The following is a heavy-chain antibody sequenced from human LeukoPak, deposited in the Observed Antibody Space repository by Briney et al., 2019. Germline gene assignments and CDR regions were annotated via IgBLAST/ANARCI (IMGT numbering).Heavy chain of an antibody. Sequence: PGGSLRLSCAASGFTFSSYGMHWVRQAPGKGLEWVAFIRYDGSNKYYADSVKGRFTISRDNSKNTLYLQMNSLRAEDTAVYYCAKDLLLFKGGVALIVVPDAFDIWGQGTMVTVSS. D-gene: IGHD2-15*01. V-gene: IGHV3-30*02. CDR1: GFTFSSYG. J-gene: IGHJ3*02. CDR2: IRYDGSNK. CDR3: AKDLLLFKGGVALIVVPDAFDI.